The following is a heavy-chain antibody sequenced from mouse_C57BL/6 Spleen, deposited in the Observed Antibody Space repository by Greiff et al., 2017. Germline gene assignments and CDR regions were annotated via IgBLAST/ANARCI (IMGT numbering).Heavy chain of an antibody. V-gene: IGHV1-64*01. CDR1: GYTFTSYW. D-gene: IGHD2-1*01. CDR2: IHPNSGST. CDR3: ARFGNRCAY. Sequence: VQLQQPGAELLKPGASVKLSCKASGYTFTSYWMHWVKQRPGQGLEWIGMIHPNSGSTNYNEKFKSKATLTVDKSSSTAYMQLSSLTSEDSAVYYCARFGNRCAYWGQGTLVTVSA. J-gene: IGHJ3*01.